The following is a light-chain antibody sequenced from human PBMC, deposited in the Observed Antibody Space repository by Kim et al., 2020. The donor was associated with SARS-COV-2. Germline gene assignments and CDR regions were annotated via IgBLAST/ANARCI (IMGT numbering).Light chain of an antibody. J-gene: IGKJ1*01. CDR1: QTINSK. V-gene: IGKV3-15*01. CDR2: DAT. CDR3: QQSNDWPPLT. Sequence: SPAERATLSCRASQTINSKLVWYQQKPGQAPRLLIYDATTRATGVPARFIGSGSETDFTLTISSLQSEDFAVYYCQQSNDWPPLTFGQGTKVDIK.